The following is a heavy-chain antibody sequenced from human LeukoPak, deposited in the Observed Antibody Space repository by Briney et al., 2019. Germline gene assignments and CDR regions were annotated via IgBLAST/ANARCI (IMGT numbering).Heavy chain of an antibody. CDR2: MNPNSGNT. J-gene: IGHJ3*02. CDR3: AKLRFLEWLSPPKNKDAFDI. D-gene: IGHD3-3*01. CDR1: GYTFTSYD. Sequence: GASVKVSCKASGYTFTSYDINWVRPATGQGLEWMGWMNPNSGNTGYAQKFQGRVTMTTDTSTSTAYMELRSLRSDDTAVYYCAKLRFLEWLSPPKNKDAFDIWGQGTMVTVSS. V-gene: IGHV1-8*01.